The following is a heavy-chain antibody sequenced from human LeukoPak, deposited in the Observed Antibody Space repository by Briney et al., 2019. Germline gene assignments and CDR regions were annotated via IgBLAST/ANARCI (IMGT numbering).Heavy chain of an antibody. Sequence: GRSLRLSCAASGFTFDDYAMHWVRQAPGKGLEWVSGISWNSGSIGYADSVKGRFTISRDNAKNSLYLQMNSLRAEDTALYYCAKDIAPWWLVRGPYYYYGMDVWGQGTTVTVSS. CDR1: GFTFDDYA. D-gene: IGHD6-19*01. CDR3: AKDIAPWWLVRGPYYYYGMDV. V-gene: IGHV3-9*01. CDR2: ISWNSGSI. J-gene: IGHJ6*02.